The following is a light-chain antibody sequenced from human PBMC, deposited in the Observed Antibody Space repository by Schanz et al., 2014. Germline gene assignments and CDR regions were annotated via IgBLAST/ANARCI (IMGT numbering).Light chain of an antibody. Sequence: DIQMTQSPSTLSASVGDRVTITCRASQSFNNWLAWYQQKPGQAPKLLIYDASSLESGVPSRFSGSGSGTEFTLTISSLQPDDFATYYCQQYNRYSLTFGGGTKVEIK. CDR2: DAS. J-gene: IGKJ4*01. CDR3: QQYNRYSLT. CDR1: QSFNNW. V-gene: IGKV1-5*01.